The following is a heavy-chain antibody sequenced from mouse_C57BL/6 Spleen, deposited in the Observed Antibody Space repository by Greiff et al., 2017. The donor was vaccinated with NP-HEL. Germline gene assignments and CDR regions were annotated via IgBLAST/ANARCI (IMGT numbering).Heavy chain of an antibody. CDR1: GYAFSSSW. CDR2: LYPGDGDT. Sequence: VQLQQSGPELVKPGASVKISCKASGYAFSSSWMNWVKQRPGKGLEWIGRLYPGDGDTNYNGKFKGKATLTADKSSSTAYMQLSSLTSEDSAVYFCARGYYYGSSGWYFDVWGTGTTVTVSS. V-gene: IGHV1-82*01. CDR3: ARGYYYGSSGWYFDV. D-gene: IGHD1-1*01. J-gene: IGHJ1*03.